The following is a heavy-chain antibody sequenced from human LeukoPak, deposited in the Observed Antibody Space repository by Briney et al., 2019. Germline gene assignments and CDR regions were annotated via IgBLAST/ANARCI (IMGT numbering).Heavy chain of an antibody. CDR3: AKVPDSGSYEGAEYYFDY. CDR1: GFTFSSYG. CDR2: ISYDGSNK. J-gene: IGHJ4*01. Sequence: GGSLRLSCAASGFTFSSYGMHWVRQAPGKGLEWVAVISYDGSNKYYADSVKGRFTISRDNSKNTLYLQMNSLRAEDTAVYYCAKVPDSGSYEGAEYYFDYWGXXXLVTVSS. D-gene: IGHD1-26*01. V-gene: IGHV3-30*18.